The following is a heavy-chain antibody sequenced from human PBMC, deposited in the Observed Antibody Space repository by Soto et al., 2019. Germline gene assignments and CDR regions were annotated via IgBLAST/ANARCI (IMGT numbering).Heavy chain of an antibody. CDR2: CDPEDGET. CDR3: ATNLGIYAARRHDAFEI. D-gene: IGHD6-6*01. J-gene: IGHJ3*02. CDR1: GDTLTELS. Sequence: ASVEVSCKVSGDTLTELSMHWVRQAPGKGLEWMGGCDPEDGETIYAQKCQVRVTMTEDTSTDTAYMELSSLISEDTAVYYCATNLGIYAARRHDAFEIWGQGTIVTVSS. V-gene: IGHV1-24*01.